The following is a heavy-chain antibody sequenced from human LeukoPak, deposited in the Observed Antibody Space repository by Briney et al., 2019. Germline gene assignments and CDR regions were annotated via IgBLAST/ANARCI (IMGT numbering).Heavy chain of an antibody. V-gene: IGHV1-69*13. J-gene: IGHJ1*01. D-gene: IGHD6-13*01. CDR1: GGTFSSYA. CDR3: ARDGAAAGFAEYFQH. Sequence: SVKVSCTASGGTFSSYAISWVRQAPGQGLEWMGGIIPIFGTANYAQKFQGRVTITADESTSTAYMELSSLRSEDTAVYYCARDGAAAGFAEYFQHWGQGTLVTVSS. CDR2: IIPIFGTA.